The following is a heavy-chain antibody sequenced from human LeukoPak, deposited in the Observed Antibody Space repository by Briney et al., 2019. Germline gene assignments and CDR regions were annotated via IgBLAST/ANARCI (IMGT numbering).Heavy chain of an antibody. CDR3: TRDYGDYVQP. D-gene: IGHD4-17*01. Sequence: GGSLRLSCAASGFTFSSYSMNWVRQAPGKGLEWLGFVRSKAYGGTTEYVASVKGRFIISRDDSKSIAYLQMNSLKTEDTAVYYCTRDYGDYVQPWGQGTLVTVSS. CDR1: GFTFSSYS. CDR2: VRSKAYGGTT. J-gene: IGHJ5*02. V-gene: IGHV3-49*04.